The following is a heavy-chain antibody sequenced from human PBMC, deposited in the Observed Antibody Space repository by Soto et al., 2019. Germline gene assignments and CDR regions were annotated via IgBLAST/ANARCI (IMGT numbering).Heavy chain of an antibody. J-gene: IGHJ5*02. D-gene: IGHD1-26*01. V-gene: IGHV4-30-2*01. CDR2: IYHSGST. Sequence: QLQLQESGSGLVKPSQTLSLTCAVSGGSISSGGYSWSWIRQPPGKGLECIGYIYHSGSTYYNPSRESRVTISVDRAKNKLSLKLSSVTAADTAVYYCASRPSGSGFDPWGQGTLVTVSS. CDR3: ASRPSGSGFDP. CDR1: GGSISSGGYS.